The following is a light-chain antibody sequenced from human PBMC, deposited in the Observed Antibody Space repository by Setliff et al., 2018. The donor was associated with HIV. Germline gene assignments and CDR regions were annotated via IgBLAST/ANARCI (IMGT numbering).Light chain of an antibody. CDR1: SSDIGGYNY. Sequence: QSVLTQPASVSGSPGQSITISCTGTSSDIGGYNYVSWYQQQPGKAPKLMIYDVNNRPSGVSTRFSGSKSGNTASLTISGLQAEDEADYYCCSYASTSTLVFGGGTK. J-gene: IGLJ3*02. V-gene: IGLV2-14*03. CDR3: CSYASTSTLV. CDR2: DVN.